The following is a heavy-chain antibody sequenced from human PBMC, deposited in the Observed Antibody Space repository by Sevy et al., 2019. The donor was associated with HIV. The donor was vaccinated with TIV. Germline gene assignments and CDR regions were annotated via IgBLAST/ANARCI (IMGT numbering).Heavy chain of an antibody. CDR1: GFTFSSYA. CDR2: ISCDGSNK. D-gene: IGHD1-26*01. J-gene: IGHJ6*02. CDR3: ARDPSGSYYYYYYGMDV. Sequence: GGSLRLSCAASGFTFSSYAMHWVRQAPGKGLEWVAVISCDGSNKYYADSVKGRFTISRDNSKNTLYLQMNSLRAEDTAVYYCARDPSGSYYYYYYGMDVWGQGTTVTVSS. V-gene: IGHV3-30-3*01.